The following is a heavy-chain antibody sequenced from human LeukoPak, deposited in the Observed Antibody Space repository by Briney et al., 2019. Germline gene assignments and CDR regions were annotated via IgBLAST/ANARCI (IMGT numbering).Heavy chain of an antibody. Sequence: GASVKVSCKASGYTFTGYYMHWVRQAPGQGLEWMGWINLNSGGTNYAQKFQGRVTMTRDTSINTAYMELTRLRSDDTAVYYCAKGGDYYDSSGYYDDAFDIWGRGTMVTVSS. J-gene: IGHJ3*02. V-gene: IGHV1-2*02. CDR3: AKGGDYYDSSGYYDDAFDI. D-gene: IGHD3-22*01. CDR1: GYTFTGYY. CDR2: INLNSGGT.